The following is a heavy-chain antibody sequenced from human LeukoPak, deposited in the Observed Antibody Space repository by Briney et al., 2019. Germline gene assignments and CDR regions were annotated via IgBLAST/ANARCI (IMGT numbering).Heavy chain of an antibody. V-gene: IGHV3-48*01. J-gene: IGHJ4*02. CDR1: GFTFSSYS. CDR2: ISSSSSTI. D-gene: IGHD2-15*01. Sequence: KAGGSLRLSCAASGFTFSSYSMNWVRQAPGKGLEWVSYISSSSSTIYYADSVKGRFTISRDNAKNSLYLQMNSLRAEDTAVYYCAVGYCSGGSCYFFDYWGQGTLVTVSS. CDR3: AVGYCSGGSCYFFDY.